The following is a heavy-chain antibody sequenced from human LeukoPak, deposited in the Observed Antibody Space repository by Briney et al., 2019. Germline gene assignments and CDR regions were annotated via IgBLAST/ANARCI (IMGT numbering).Heavy chain of an antibody. CDR1: GGSISSGSYY. D-gene: IGHD3-9*01. CDR2: IYTRGST. V-gene: IGHV4-61*02. Sequence: SETLSLTCTGSGGSISSGSYYWSWIRQPAGKGLEWIGRIYTRGSTNYNPSLKSRVTISVDTSKNQFSLKLSSVTAADTAVYYCARGKDYDILTGYYDAFDIWGQGTVVTVSS. J-gene: IGHJ3*02. CDR3: ARGKDYDILTGYYDAFDI.